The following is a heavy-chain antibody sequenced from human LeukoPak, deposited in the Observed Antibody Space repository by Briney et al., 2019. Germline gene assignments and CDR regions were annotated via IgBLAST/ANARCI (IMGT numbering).Heavy chain of an antibody. D-gene: IGHD6-13*01. J-gene: IGHJ4*02. CDR2: ISGSGGGT. Sequence: GGSLRLSCAASGFTFSVHAMSWVRQAPGKGLEWVSGISGSGGGTNYADSVKGRFTVSRDNSKNTLYLQMNSLRAEDTAVYYCAKDYSSSWYYFDYWGQGTLVTVSS. CDR3: AKDYSSSWYYFDY. V-gene: IGHV3-23*01. CDR1: GFTFSVHA.